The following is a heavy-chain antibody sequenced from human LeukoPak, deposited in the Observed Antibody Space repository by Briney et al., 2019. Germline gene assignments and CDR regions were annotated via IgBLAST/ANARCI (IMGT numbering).Heavy chain of an antibody. CDR1: GFTFRSYG. CDR3: ASDGIAVDRGIGYFDY. J-gene: IGHJ4*02. V-gene: IGHV3-33*01. D-gene: IGHD6-13*01. Sequence: GGSLRLSCAASGFTFRSYGMHWVRQAPGKGLEWVAVIWYDGSSKYYADSVKGRFTISRDNSENTLYLQINSLRAEDTALYYCASDGIAVDRGIGYFDYWGQGTLVTVSS. CDR2: IWYDGSSK.